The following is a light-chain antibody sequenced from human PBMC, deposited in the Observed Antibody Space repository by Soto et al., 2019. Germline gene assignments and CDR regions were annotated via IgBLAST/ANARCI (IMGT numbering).Light chain of an antibody. CDR2: AAS. CDR3: LQHSSYPRT. Sequence: DIQMTQSPSSLSASVGDRVTITCRASQGIGNDLGWYQQKPGKAPNRLIYAASSLQSGVPPRFSGSGSGTEFTLTISSLQPEDFATYYCLQHSSYPRTFGQGTKVEIK. CDR1: QGIGND. J-gene: IGKJ1*01. V-gene: IGKV1-17*01.